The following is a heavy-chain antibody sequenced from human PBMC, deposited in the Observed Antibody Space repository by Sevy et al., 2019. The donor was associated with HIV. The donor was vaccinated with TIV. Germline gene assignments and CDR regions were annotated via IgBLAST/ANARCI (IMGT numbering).Heavy chain of an antibody. D-gene: IGHD2-21*02. Sequence: GSLRLSCAASGFTFSSYAMSWVRQAPGKGLEWVSAISGSGGSTYYADSVKGRFTISRDNSKNTLYLQMNSLRAEDTAVYYCAKAGDVVVTAIPSDYWGQGTLVTVSS. CDR1: GFTFSSYA. CDR3: AKAGDVVVTAIPSDY. J-gene: IGHJ4*02. CDR2: ISGSGGST. V-gene: IGHV3-23*01.